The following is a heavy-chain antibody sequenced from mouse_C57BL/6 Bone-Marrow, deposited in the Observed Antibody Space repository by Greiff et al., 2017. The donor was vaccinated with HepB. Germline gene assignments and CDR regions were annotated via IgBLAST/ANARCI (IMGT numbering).Heavy chain of an antibody. CDR3: TRYDGYLPWFAY. J-gene: IGHJ3*01. CDR1: GYTFTSYW. D-gene: IGHD2-2*01. Sequence: VQLQQSGTVLARPGASVKMSCKTSGYTFTSYWMHWVKQRPGQGLEWIGAIYPGNSDTSYNQKFKGKAKLTAVTSASTAYMELSSLTNEDSAVYYCTRYDGYLPWFAYWGQGTLVTVSA. CDR2: IYPGNSDT. V-gene: IGHV1-5*01.